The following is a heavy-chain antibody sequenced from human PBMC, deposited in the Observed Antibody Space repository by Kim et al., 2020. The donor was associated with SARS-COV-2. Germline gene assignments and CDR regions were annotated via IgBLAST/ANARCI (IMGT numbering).Heavy chain of an antibody. CDR3: AREKRYSGSYRGTEYFQH. J-gene: IGHJ1*01. V-gene: IGHV3-33*01. D-gene: IGHD1-26*01. Sequence: GGSLRLSCAASGFTFSSYGMHWVRQAPGKGLEWVAVIWYDGSNKYYADSVKGRFTISRDNSKNTLYLQMNSLRAEDTAVYYCAREKRYSGSYRGTEYFQHWGQGTLVTVSS. CDR2: IWYDGSNK. CDR1: GFTFSSYG.